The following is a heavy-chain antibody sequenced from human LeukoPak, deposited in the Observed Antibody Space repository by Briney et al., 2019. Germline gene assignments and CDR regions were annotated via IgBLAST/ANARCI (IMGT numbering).Heavy chain of an antibody. V-gene: IGHV3-23*01. CDR2: ISGSGGST. CDR3: AKGVVVVPAAIPPDAFDI. D-gene: IGHD2-2*02. J-gene: IGHJ3*02. Sequence: GGSLRLSCAASGFTFSSYAMSWVRQAPGKGLEWVSAISGSGGSTYYADSVKGRFTISRDNSKNTLYLQMNSLRAEDTAVYYCAKGVVVVPAAIPPDAFDIWGQGTMVTVSS. CDR1: GFTFSSYA.